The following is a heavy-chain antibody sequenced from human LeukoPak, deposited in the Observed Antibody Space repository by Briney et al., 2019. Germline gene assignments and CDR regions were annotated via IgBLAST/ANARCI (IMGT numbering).Heavy chain of an antibody. CDR2: INPKSGGT. D-gene: IGHD2-15*01. CDR1: GYTFTGYY. Sequence: ASVKVSCKASGYTFTGYYMHWVRQAPGQGVEWMGWINPKSGGTNYAQKFQGWVTMTRDTSIGTAYMELSRLRSDDTAVYYCARDSGGGGNWFDLWGQGTLVTVSS. V-gene: IGHV1-2*04. J-gene: IGHJ5*02. CDR3: ARDSGGGGNWFDL.